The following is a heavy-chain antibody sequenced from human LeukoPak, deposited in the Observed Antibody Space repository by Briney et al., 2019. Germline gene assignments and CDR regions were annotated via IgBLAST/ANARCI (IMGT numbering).Heavy chain of an antibody. CDR2: ISRSGNTI. D-gene: IGHD3-10*01. V-gene: IGHV3-48*03. J-gene: IGHJ3*02. CDR3: ARVATMVRVPLDALDI. CDR1: GFNFDDYA. Sequence: GGSLRLSCAASGFNFDDYAMHWVRQAPGKGLEWISYISRSGNTIYYADSVKGRFTTSRDNAKNSLYLQMNSLRVEDTAVYYCARVATMVRVPLDALDIWGQGTMVSVSS.